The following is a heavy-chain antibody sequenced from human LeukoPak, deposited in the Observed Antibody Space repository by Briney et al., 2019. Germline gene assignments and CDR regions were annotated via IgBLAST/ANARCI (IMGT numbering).Heavy chain of an antibody. V-gene: IGHV4-61*03. CDR1: GGSISSGDYY. Sequence: PSETLSLTCTVSGGSISSGDYYWSWIRQPPGKGLEWIGFIYYSGSTNYNPSLKSRVTISIDTSKNHFSLKLSSVTAADTAVYYCARHVVTMAPLGYWGQGTLVTVSS. CDR3: ARHVVTMAPLGY. CDR2: IYYSGST. D-gene: IGHD5-24*01. J-gene: IGHJ4*02.